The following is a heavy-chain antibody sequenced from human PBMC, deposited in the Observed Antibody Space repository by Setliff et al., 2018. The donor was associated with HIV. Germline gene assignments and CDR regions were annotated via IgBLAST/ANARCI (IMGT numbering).Heavy chain of an antibody. D-gene: IGHD2-15*01. Sequence: GGSLRLSCAASGFSFSSYWMSWVRQAPGKGLEWVANIKQDGSEKYYVDSVRGRFTISRDNAKNSLYLQMNSLRAEDTAVYYCAREGYCSGGSCYRAFDYWGQGTLVTVSS. V-gene: IGHV3-7*01. CDR2: IKQDGSEK. CDR3: AREGYCSGGSCYRAFDY. J-gene: IGHJ4*02. CDR1: GFSFSSYW.